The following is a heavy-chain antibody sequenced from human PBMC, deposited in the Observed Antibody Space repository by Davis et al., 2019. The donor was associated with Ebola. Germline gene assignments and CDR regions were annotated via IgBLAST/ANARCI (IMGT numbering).Heavy chain of an antibody. V-gene: IGHV1-8*02. CDR2: INPNSGNT. CDR3: ARGHHEWLTTYYYYGMDV. D-gene: IGHD6-19*01. CDR1: GYTFTGYY. J-gene: IGHJ6*02. Sequence: ASVKVSCKASGYTFTGYYMHWVRQAPGQGLEWMGWINPNSGNTGYAQKFQGRVTMTRNTSISTAYMELSSLRSEDTAVYYCARGHHEWLTTYYYYGMDVWGQGTTVTVSS.